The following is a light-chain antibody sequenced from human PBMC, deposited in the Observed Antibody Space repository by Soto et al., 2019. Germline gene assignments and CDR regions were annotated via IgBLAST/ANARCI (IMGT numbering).Light chain of an antibody. CDR1: QGVSRSY. V-gene: IGKV3-20*01. CDR3: HHYET. CDR2: GAS. Sequence: SCRASQGVSRSYLGWYQQKPGQAPRLLMYGASIRAAGVPDRFSGSGSGTEFTLTISSLEPEDFTVYYCHHYETFGQGTKV. J-gene: IGKJ1*01.